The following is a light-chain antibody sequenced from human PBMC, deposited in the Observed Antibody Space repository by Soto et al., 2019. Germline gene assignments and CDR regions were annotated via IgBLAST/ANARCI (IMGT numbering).Light chain of an antibody. CDR2: GAS. V-gene: IGKV3-15*01. J-gene: IGKJ4*01. CDR1: QNVNTN. Sequence: EVVMTQSPATLSVSPGDRATLSCRASQNVNTNLAWYQQQPGQAPRLLIFGASTWATGIPARFSGSGSGTEFTLTISSPQPEDVAVYYCQPYNNWPLTFGGGTKVEIK. CDR3: QPYNNWPLT.